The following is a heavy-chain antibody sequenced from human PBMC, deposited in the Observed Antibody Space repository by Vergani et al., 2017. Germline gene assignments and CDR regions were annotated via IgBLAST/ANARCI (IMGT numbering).Heavy chain of an antibody. CDR2: IQFDGSNQ. V-gene: IGHV3-30*02. D-gene: IGHD3-16*01. Sequence: VQLLESGGDLVQPGGSLRLSCAASGFTLSNYDMQWIRQGPGKGLEFVAFIQFDGSNQYSADSVKGRFTLSRDFSKNTLYLQMNSLRTDDTATYYCAKHFRGWGIDYWGQGTQVIVSS. CDR1: GFTLSNYD. CDR3: AKHFRGWGIDY. J-gene: IGHJ4*02.